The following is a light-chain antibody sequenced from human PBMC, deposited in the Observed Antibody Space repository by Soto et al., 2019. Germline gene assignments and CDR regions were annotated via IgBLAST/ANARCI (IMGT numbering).Light chain of an antibody. CDR3: FITHSTAWV. CDR1: SGSVTSGHL. V-gene: IGLV7-46*01. Sequence: QAVVTQEPSLTVSPGGTVTLTCGSSSGSVTSGHLPYWVQQRPGQAPRTLIYDTSNKHSWTPAGFSGSLLGGKAALTLSGAQPEDEADYYCFITHSTAWVFGGGTKVTVL. CDR2: DTS. J-gene: IGLJ3*02.